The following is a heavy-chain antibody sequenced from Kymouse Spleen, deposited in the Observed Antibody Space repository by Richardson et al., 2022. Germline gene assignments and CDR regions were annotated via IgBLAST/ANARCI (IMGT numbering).Heavy chain of an antibody. Sequence: QVQLVESGGGVVQPGRSLRLSCAASGFTFSSYGMHWVRQAPGKGLEWVAVISYDGSNKYYADSVKGRFTISRDNSKNTLYLQMNSLRAEDTAVYYCAKENFGITMVRGVIRYYYYYGMDVWGQGTTVTVSS. D-gene: IGHD3-10*01. CDR2: ISYDGSNK. V-gene: IGHV3-30*18. J-gene: IGHJ6*02. CDR3: AKENFGITMVRGVIRYYYYYGMDV. CDR1: GFTFSSYG.